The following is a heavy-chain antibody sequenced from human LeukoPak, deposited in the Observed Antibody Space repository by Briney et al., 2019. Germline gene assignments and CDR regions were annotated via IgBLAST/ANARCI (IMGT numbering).Heavy chain of an antibody. CDR1: GFTFCDCA. Sequence: GGSLRLSCTASGFTFCDCALRGVRQAPGKGGEGGSFIRSKAYGGPTESAASVKGRFSLSRDDSKSIAYLQMNSLKTEDTAVSYCARGDLVTGYPGDYFDYWGQGTLVTVSS. CDR2: IRSKAYGGPT. CDR3: ARGDLVTGYPGDYFDY. D-gene: IGHD3-9*01. V-gene: IGHV3-49*04. J-gene: IGHJ4*02.